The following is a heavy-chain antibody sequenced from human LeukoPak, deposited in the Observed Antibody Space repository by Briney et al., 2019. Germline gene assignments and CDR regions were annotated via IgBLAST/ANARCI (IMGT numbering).Heavy chain of an antibody. V-gene: IGHV1-18*01. CDR3: ARDLSELRFLEWLSHDNWFDP. CDR2: ISAYNGNT. CDR1: GYTFTSYG. J-gene: IGHJ5*02. D-gene: IGHD3-3*01. Sequence: ASVKVSCKASGYTFTSYGISWVRQAPGQGLEWMGWISAYNGNTNYARKLQGRVTMTTDTSTSTAYMELRSLRSDDTAVYYCARDLSELRFLEWLSHDNWFDPWGQGTLVTVSS.